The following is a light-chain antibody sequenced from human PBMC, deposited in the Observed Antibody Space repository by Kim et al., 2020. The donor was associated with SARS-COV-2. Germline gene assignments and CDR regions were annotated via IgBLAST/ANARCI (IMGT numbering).Light chain of an antibody. CDR1: QGISNS. CDR3: QVYNSVSLT. J-gene: IGKJ4*01. V-gene: IGKV1-27*01. Sequence: DIQMTQSPSSLSASMGDRVTITCRASQGISNSLAWYQQKPGQGPRLLIYAASTLQPGVPSRFSGRGSGTDFTLTISSLQPEDIATYYCQVYNSVSLTFGGGTKVDIK. CDR2: AAS.